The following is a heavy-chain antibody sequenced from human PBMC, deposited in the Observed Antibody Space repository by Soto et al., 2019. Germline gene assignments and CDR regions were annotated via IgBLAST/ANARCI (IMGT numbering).Heavy chain of an antibody. V-gene: IGHV4-34*01. CDR2: INHSGGT. Sequence: SETLSLTCGVYGGPFSGYYWTWIRQAPGKGLEWIGEINHSGGTNYNSSLKSRVTISVDTSKNQLSLTLYSVTAADTAVYYCARDRQYYQFWSGYQNERPYGMDVWGQGTTVTVSS. J-gene: IGHJ6*02. CDR3: ARDRQYYQFWSGYQNERPYGMDV. D-gene: IGHD3-3*02. CDR1: GGPFSGYY.